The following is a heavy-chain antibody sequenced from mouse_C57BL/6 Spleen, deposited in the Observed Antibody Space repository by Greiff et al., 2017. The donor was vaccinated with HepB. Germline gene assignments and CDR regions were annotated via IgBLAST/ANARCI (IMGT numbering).Heavy chain of an antibody. CDR3: AREGDAGYYFDY. CDR1: GYTFTDYY. CDR2: INPNNGGT. V-gene: IGHV1-26*01. D-gene: IGHD3-3*01. J-gene: IGHJ2*01. Sequence: EVQLQQSGPELVKPGASVKISCKASGYTFTDYYMNWVKQSHGKSLEWIGDINPNNGGTSYNQKFKGKATLTVDKSSSTAYMELRSLTSEDSAVYYCAREGDAGYYFDYWGQGTTLTVSS.